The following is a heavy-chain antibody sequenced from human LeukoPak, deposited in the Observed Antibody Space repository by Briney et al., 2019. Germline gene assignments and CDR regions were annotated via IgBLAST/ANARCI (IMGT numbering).Heavy chain of an antibody. Sequence: SETLSLTCTVSVGSISRISSYWDRIRQPPGKGLEWIGRVYYSGSTYYDQSLKSRDTISVDTYKNQFSLTLSSVTAADTAVYYCARHADGSDFLVPFDCWGQGSLVTVSS. CDR3: ARHADGSDFLVPFDC. V-gene: IGHV4-39*01. D-gene: IGHD2-21*02. J-gene: IGHJ4*02. CDR2: VYYSGST. CDR1: VGSISRISSY.